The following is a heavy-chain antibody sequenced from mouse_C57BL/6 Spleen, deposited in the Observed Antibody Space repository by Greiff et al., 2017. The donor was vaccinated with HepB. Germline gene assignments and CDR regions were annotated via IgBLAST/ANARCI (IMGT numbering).Heavy chain of an antibody. CDR3: ARWGRYGNIYYFDY. J-gene: IGHJ2*01. CDR1: GYAFSSSW. CDR2: IYPGDGDT. Sequence: VQLQESGPELVKPGASVKISCKASGYAFSSSWMNWVKQRPGKGLEWIGRIYPGDGDTNYNGKFKGKATLTADKSSSTAYMQLSSLTSEDSAVYFCARWGRYGNIYYFDYWGQGTTLTVSS. V-gene: IGHV1-82*01. D-gene: IGHD2-1*01.